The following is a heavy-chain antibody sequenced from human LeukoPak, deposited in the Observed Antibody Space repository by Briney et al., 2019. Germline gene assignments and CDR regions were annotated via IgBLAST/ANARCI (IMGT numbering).Heavy chain of an antibody. J-gene: IGHJ4*02. CDR1: GFTFSSYA. CDR3: ARAAFRFQIPFFDY. CDR2: ISYDGSNK. D-gene: IGHD3-10*01. V-gene: IGHV3-30-3*01. Sequence: GGSLRLSCAASGFTFSSYAMHWVRQAPGKGLEWVAVISYDGSNKYYADSVKGRFTISRDNSKNTLYLQMNSLRAEDTAVYYCARAAFRFQIPFFDYWGQGTLVTVSS.